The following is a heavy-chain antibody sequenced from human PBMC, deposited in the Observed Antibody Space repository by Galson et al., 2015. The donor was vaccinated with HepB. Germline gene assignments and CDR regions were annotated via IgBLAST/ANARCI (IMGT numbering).Heavy chain of an antibody. J-gene: IGHJ4*02. Sequence: SVKVSCKASGGTFKNYDISWVRQAPGQGLEWMGWISAYNGNTNYAQKLQGRVTMTTDTSTSTAYMELRSLRSDDTAVYYCARAEMYCSSTSCYPISFDYWGQGTLVTVSS. CDR3: ARAEMYCSSTSCYPISFDY. CDR2: ISAYNGNT. D-gene: IGHD2-2*01. V-gene: IGHV1-18*01. CDR1: GGTFKNYD.